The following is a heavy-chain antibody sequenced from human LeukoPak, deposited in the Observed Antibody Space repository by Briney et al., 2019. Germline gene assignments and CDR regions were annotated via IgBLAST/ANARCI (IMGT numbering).Heavy chain of an antibody. D-gene: IGHD1-26*01. Sequence: ASVKVSCKATGYTFTNYGFSWVRQAPGQGLEWMGWTDPVSGGTNYAEKFQGRVTMTRDPSITTVYMELNSLRSDDTAAYYCASLGATTLSYYGMDVWGQGTTVTVSS. CDR2: TDPVSGGT. J-gene: IGHJ6*02. CDR1: GYTFTNYG. V-gene: IGHV1-2*02. CDR3: ASLGATTLSYYGMDV.